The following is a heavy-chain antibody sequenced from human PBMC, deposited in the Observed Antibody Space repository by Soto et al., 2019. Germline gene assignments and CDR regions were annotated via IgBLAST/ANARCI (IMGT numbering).Heavy chain of an antibody. J-gene: IGHJ6*02. CDR2: IIPIFGTP. D-gene: IGHD6-13*01. CDR3: ARSKARRGAAAAGTVSPLQHYYYSGMDV. Sequence: QVQLVQSGAELKKPGSSVKVSCTASAGTFSSYAISWVRQAPGQGLEWMGGIIPIFGTPNYEQKFQGRVTIAADESPHTAYMELSSLRSEDTAVYYCARSKARRGAAAAGTVSPLQHYYYSGMDVWGQGTTVTVSS. V-gene: IGHV1-69*01. CDR1: AGTFSSYA.